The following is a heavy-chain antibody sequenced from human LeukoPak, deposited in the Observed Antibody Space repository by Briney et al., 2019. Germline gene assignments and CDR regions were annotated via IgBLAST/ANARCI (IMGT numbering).Heavy chain of an antibody. CDR3: ARDEGYCSGGSCYSNY. Sequence: GGSLRLSCAASGFTFSDYYMSWIRQAPGKGLEWVSYISSSSSYTNSADSVKGRFTISRDNAKNSLYLQMNSLRAEDTAVYYRARDEGYCSGGSCYSNYWGQGTLVTVSS. D-gene: IGHD2-15*01. CDR1: GFTFSDYY. CDR2: ISSSSSYT. V-gene: IGHV3-11*06. J-gene: IGHJ4*02.